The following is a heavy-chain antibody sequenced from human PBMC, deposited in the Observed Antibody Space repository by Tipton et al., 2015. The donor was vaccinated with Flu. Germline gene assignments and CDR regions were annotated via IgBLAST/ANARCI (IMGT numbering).Heavy chain of an antibody. CDR3: ARVHGDSGTLRFDP. Sequence: TLSLTCTVSGGSMTDAYWSWIRQPPGGGLEWLGYGYYTGITFYNPSLKSRVSIFLDISKNLFSLKMTSLSAADTATYYCARVHGDSGTLRFDPWGQGVLVTVSS. CDR1: GGSMTDAY. D-gene: IGHD3-10*01. J-gene: IGHJ5*02. V-gene: IGHV4-31*03. CDR2: GYYTGIT.